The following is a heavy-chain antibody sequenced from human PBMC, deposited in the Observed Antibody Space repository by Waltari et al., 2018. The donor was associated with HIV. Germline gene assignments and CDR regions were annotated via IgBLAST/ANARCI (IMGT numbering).Heavy chain of an antibody. D-gene: IGHD3-22*01. CDR3: ARRLCSDSSVYFVPRCFSLSDVGV. CDR2: VHSMCRG. Sequence: HLQESGPGLLKPSETLSLNCNVSGVSLSASNSFWYTTPSFYLECVRQTPGKGLAWVAMVHSMCRGHVSPSLTSRVSRGVDTAMNQLSLHLVSVTAAGTDVYYCARRLCSDSSVYFVPRCFSLSDVGVWGPGTTVMVSS. CDR1: GVSLSASNSFWYTTPSFY. J-gene: IGHJ6*01. V-gene: IGHV4-39*01.